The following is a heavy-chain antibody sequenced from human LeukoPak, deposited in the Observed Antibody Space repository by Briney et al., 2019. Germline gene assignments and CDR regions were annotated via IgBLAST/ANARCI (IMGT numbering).Heavy chain of an antibody. CDR2: ISSSSSFI. V-gene: IGHV3-21*01. CDR1: GFSFSSYS. Sequence: GGSLRLSCAASGFSFSSYSMNWVRQAPGKGLEWVSSISSSSSFIYYADSVKGRFTISRDNAKNSLYLQMNSLRAEDTAVYYCAIKYYDTSGYQDYFYYMDDWGKGTTVTVSS. CDR3: AIKYYDTSGYQDYFYYMDD. J-gene: IGHJ6*03. D-gene: IGHD3-22*01.